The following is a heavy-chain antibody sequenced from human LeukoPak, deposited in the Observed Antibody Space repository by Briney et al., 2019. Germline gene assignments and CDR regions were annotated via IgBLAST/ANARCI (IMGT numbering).Heavy chain of an antibody. Sequence: GASVKVSCKASGGTFSSYAISWVRQAPGQGLEGMGGIIPIFGTANYAQKFQGRVTITADESTSTAYMELSSLRSEDTAVYYCARVPDYDFWSGFDIWGQGTMVTVSS. D-gene: IGHD3-3*01. CDR1: GGTFSSYA. V-gene: IGHV1-69*13. CDR2: IIPIFGTA. CDR3: ARVPDYDFWSGFDI. J-gene: IGHJ3*02.